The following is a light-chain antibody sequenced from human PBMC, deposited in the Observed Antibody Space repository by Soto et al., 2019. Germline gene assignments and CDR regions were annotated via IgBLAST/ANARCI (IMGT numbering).Light chain of an antibody. J-gene: IGLJ1*01. CDR2: TND. CDR3: VAWDDSLNGYV. V-gene: IGLV1-44*01. Sequence: QSVLTQPPSASGTPGQRVTISCSGSSSNIGLNTVTWYQHLPRAAPKLLIYTNDQRPSGVPDRFSASKSGTAASLAISGLQSEYEADYYCVAWDDSLNGYVFGTGTKLTVL. CDR1: SSNIGLNT.